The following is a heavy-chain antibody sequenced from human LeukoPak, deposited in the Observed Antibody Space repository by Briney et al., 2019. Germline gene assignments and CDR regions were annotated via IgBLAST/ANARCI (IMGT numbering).Heavy chain of an antibody. CDR3: ARGGGLTMVVSPRQNFDY. J-gene: IGHJ4*02. CDR1: GGSISSYY. V-gene: IGHV4-59*01. CDR2: IYYSGST. Sequence: SETLSLTCTVSGGSISSYYWSWIRQPPGKGLEWIGYIYYSGSTNYNPSLKSRVTISVDTSKNQFSLKLSSVTAADTAVYYCARGGGLTMVVSPRQNFDYWGQGTLVTVSS. D-gene: IGHD4-23*01.